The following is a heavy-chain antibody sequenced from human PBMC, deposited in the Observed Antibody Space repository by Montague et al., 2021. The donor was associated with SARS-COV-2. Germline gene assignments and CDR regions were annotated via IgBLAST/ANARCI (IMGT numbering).Heavy chain of an antibody. CDR1: GFTFSNYW. D-gene: IGHD4-23*01. CDR3: TRGPRGNNGGKSDY. Sequence: SLRLSCAASGFTFSNYWMTWVRQAPGKGLEWVANIKQDESEKYYVDSVEGRFAISRDNAKNSLYLQMNSLRVEDTAVYYCTRGPRGNNGGKSDYWGQGTLVIVSS. CDR2: IKQDESEK. J-gene: IGHJ4*02. V-gene: IGHV3-7*01.